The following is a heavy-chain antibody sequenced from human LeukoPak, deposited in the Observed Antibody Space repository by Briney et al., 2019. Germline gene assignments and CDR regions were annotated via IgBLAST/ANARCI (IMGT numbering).Heavy chain of an antibody. J-gene: IGHJ4*02. Sequence: GGSLRLSCAASGFTVSTNYMSWVRQAPGKGLEWVSIIYSGGSTYYADSVKGRFTISRDNPKNTVFLQMNSLRAEDTAVYYCARDSGQRGYTYGDWGQGTLVTVSS. D-gene: IGHD5-18*01. CDR1: GFTVSTNY. CDR2: IYSGGST. CDR3: ARDSGQRGYTYGD. V-gene: IGHV3-53*01.